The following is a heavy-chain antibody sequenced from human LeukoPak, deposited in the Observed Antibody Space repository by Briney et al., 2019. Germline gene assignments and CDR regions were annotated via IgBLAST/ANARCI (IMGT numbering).Heavy chain of an antibody. J-gene: IGHJ4*02. D-gene: IGHD2-2*02. Sequence: SETLSLTCTVSGGSISSYYWSWIRQPLGKGLEWIGYIYYSGSTNYNPSLKSRVTISVDTSKNQFSLKLSSVTAADTAVYYCARDGVVPAAIPFDYWGQGTLVTVSS. V-gene: IGHV4-59*12. CDR2: IYYSGST. CDR1: GGSISSYY. CDR3: ARDGVVPAAIPFDY.